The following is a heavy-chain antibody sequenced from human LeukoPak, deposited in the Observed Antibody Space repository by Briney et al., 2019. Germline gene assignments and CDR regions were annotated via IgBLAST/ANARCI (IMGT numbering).Heavy chain of an antibody. V-gene: IGHV1-18*01. J-gene: IGHJ4*02. D-gene: IGHD2-15*01. Sequence: ASVKVPCKAPGYTFTRYGITWVRQAPGQGLEWMGWISAYNGNTNYAQKFQGRLTVTTDTSTNTAYMELRSLRPDDTAVYYCARDFFHGHCSGLTCFLLDSWGQGSLVTVSS. CDR1: GYTFTRYG. CDR3: ARDFFHGHCSGLTCFLLDS. CDR2: ISAYNGNT.